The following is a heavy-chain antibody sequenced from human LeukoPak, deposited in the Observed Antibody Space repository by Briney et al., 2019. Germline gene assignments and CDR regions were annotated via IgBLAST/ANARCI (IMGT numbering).Heavy chain of an antibody. CDR1: GGSFSGYY. D-gene: IGHD6-6*01. CDR2: INHSGST. CDR3: ARKVSIAARGDYYGMDV. J-gene: IGHJ6*02. V-gene: IGHV4-34*01. Sequence: SETLSLTCAVYGGSFSGYYWSWIRQPPGKGLEWIGEINHSGSTNYNPSLKSRVTISVGTSKNQFSLKLSSVTAADTAVYYCARKVSIAARGDYYGMDVWGQGTTVTVSS.